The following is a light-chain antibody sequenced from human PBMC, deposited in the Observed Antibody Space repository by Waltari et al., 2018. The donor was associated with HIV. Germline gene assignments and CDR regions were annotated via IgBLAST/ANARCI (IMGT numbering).Light chain of an antibody. J-gene: IGKJ1*01. V-gene: IGKV3-15*01. CDR3: QQYSDWPRA. Sequence: FPAALSVSPGERASLSCTVSQSVSTYLAWYHQVPGQAPRLLISDSSNRATGVPDRFSGSGSGTHFILTISSLQSEDSGVYYCQQYSDWPRAFGLGTKVEV. CDR1: QSVSTY. CDR2: DSS.